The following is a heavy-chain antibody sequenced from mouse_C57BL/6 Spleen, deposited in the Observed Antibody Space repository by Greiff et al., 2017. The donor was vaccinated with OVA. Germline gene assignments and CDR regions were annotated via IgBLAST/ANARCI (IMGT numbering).Heavy chain of an antibody. Sequence: EVKLVESGGGLVQPGGSLKLSCVASGFTFSNYWMNWVRQSPEKGLEWVAQIRLKSDNYATHYAESVKGRFTISRDDSKSSVYLQMNNLRAEDTGIYYCTGQLRDGDYWGQGTTLTVSS. V-gene: IGHV6-3*01. CDR2: IRLKSDNYAT. J-gene: IGHJ2*01. CDR3: TGQLRDGDY. D-gene: IGHD1-2*01. CDR1: GFTFSNYW.